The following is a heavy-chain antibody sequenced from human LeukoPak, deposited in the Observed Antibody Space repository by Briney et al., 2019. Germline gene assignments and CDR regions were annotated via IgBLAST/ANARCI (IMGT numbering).Heavy chain of an antibody. Sequence: KISCQGSGYSFTSYWIGWVRQAPGQGLEWMGGIIPIFGTANYAQKFQGRVTITTDESTSTAYMELSSLRSEDTAVYYCAREATWGQGTLVTVSS. CDR2: IIPIFGTA. J-gene: IGHJ4*02. CDR3: AREAT. V-gene: IGHV1-69*05. CDR1: GYSFTSYW.